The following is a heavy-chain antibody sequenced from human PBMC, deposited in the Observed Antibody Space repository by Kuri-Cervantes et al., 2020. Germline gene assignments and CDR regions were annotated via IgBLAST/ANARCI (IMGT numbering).Heavy chain of an antibody. J-gene: IGHJ4*02. CDR2: ISDTGDTI. Sequence: GESLKISCAASGFTFSSYWMHWVRQAPGKGLEWISYISDTGDTIYYADSVRGRFTISRDNAKNSLYLQMNSLRAEDTAVYYCARDMGYWGRGTLVTVSS. CDR1: GFTFSSYW. CDR3: ARDMGY. D-gene: IGHD3-10*01. V-gene: IGHV3-48*04.